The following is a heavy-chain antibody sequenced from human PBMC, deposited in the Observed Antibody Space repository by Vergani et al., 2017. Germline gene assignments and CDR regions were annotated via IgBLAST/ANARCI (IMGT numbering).Heavy chain of an antibody. Sequence: QLQLQESGPGLVKPSETLSLTCTVSGCSISSSSYYWGWIRQPPGKGLEWIGSIYYSGSTYYNPSLKSRDTISVNTSKNQFSLKLSSVTAADTAVYYCRRGHRGAGPYYYYMDVWGKGTTVTVSS. CDR1: GCSISSSSYY. J-gene: IGHJ6*03. D-gene: IGHD4/OR15-4a*01. CDR3: RRGHRGAGPYYYYMDV. CDR2: IYYSGST. V-gene: IGHV4-39*07.